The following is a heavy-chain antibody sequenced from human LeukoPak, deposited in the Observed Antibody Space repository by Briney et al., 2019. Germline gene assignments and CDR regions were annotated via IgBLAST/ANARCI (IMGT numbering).Heavy chain of an antibody. CDR3: ARIYYSSSSWSGFDY. CDR2: ISAYNGNT. D-gene: IGHD6-6*01. CDR1: GYTFTSYG. V-gene: IGHV1-18*01. Sequence: ASVKVSCKASGYTFTSYGISWVRQAPGQGLEWMGRISAYNGNTNYAQKLQGRVTMTTDTSTSTAYMELRSLRSDDTAVYYCARIYYSSSSWSGFDYWGQGTLVTVSS. J-gene: IGHJ4*02.